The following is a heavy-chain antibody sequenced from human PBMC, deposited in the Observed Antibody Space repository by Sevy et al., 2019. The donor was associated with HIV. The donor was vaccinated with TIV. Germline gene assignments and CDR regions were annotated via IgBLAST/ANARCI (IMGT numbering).Heavy chain of an antibody. J-gene: IGHJ6*02. D-gene: IGHD3-9*01. Sequence: ASVKVSCKVSGGTFSSYAISWLRQAPGQRLEWMGGIIPIFGTPNYAQESQGRVTITADESTNTAYMELSSLRSEDTAVYYCARDKNYDILTGTNHYYYGMDDWGQRTTVTVSS. CDR1: GGTFSSYA. V-gene: IGHV1-69*13. CDR2: IIPIFGTP. CDR3: ARDKNYDILTGTNHYYYGMDD.